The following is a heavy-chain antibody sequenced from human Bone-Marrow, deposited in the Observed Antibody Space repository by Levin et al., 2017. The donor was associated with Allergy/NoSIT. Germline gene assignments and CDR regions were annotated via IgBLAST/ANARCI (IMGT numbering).Heavy chain of an antibody. V-gene: IGHV4-4*02. Sequence: GSLRLSCAVSGDSITSSYWWNWVRQPPGKGLEWIGERFHGGNTNYNPSLESRVTISVDKSKNQASLELRSVTAADTAVYYCARVRAGCSSDSCYFDPWGQGTLVSVSS. D-gene: IGHD6-13*01. CDR2: RFHGGNT. CDR1: GDSITSSYW. CDR3: ARVRAGCSSDSCYFDP. J-gene: IGHJ5*02.